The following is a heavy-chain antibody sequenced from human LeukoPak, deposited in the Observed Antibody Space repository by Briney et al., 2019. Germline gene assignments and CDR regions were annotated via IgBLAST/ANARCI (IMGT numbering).Heavy chain of an antibody. CDR3: ARKHSSSSVLDAFDI. CDR1: GGTFSSYA. V-gene: IGHV1-69*05. CDR2: IIPIFGTA. Sequence: SVKVSCKASGGTFSSYAISWVRQAPGQGLEWVGGIIPIFGTANYARKFQGRVTITTDESTSTAYMELSSLRSEDTAVYYCARKHSSSSVLDAFDIWGQGTTVTVSS. J-gene: IGHJ3*02. D-gene: IGHD6-6*01.